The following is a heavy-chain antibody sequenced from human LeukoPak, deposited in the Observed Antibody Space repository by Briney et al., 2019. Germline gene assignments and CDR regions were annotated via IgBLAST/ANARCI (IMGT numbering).Heavy chain of an antibody. CDR2: ISYDGSNK. Sequence: GGSLRLSCAASGFTFSSYGMHWVRQAPGKGLEWVAVISYDGSNKYYADSVKGRFTISRDNSKNTLYLQMNSLRAEDTAVYYCAKAHRVLLWFGEFGEAFDIRGQGTMVTVSS. V-gene: IGHV3-30*18. CDR3: AKAHRVLLWFGEFGEAFDI. D-gene: IGHD3-10*01. CDR1: GFTFSSYG. J-gene: IGHJ3*02.